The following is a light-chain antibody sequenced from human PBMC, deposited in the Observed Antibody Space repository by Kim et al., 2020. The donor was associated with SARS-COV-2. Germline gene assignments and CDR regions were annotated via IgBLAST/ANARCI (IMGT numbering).Light chain of an antibody. CDR3: SSYTSSTTLV. CDR1: SSDVGGYNY. V-gene: IGLV2-14*01. J-gene: IGLJ2*01. Sequence: QSALTQPASVSGSPGQSITISCTGTSSDVGGYNYVSWYQQHPGEAPKLMIYDVSQRHSGVSNRFSGSKSGNTASLTISGLQAEDEGDYYCSSYTSSTTLVFGGGTQLTVL. CDR2: DVS.